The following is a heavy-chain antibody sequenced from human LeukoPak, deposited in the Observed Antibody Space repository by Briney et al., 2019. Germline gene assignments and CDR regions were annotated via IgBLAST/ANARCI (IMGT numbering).Heavy chain of an antibody. CDR1: GFTFSSYG. CDR2: ISGSGGST. V-gene: IGHV3-23*01. D-gene: IGHD3-16*01. J-gene: IGHJ3*02. Sequence: GGSLRLSCAASGFTFSSYGMSWVRQAPGKGLEWVSAISGSGGSTHYADSVKGRFTISRDNSKNTLYLQMNSLRAEDTAVYYCAKFVWGEYDAFDIWGQGTMVTVSS. CDR3: AKFVWGEYDAFDI.